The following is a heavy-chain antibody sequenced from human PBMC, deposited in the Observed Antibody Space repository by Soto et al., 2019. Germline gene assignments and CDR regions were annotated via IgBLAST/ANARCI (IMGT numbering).Heavy chain of an antibody. V-gene: IGHV4-31*11. D-gene: IGHD3-10*01. CDR3: ASHPLGESYFDC. J-gene: IGHJ4*02. Sequence: QVQLQESGPGLLKPSQTLSLSCAVSGASINSGAYYWSWIRQYTGKGLEWIGYIDDSGSAFYNPSLKRRVTISRDTSKNHFSLKVTSVTAADTAVYYCASHPLGESYFDCWGQGTLVAVSS. CDR2: IDDSGSA. CDR1: GASINSGAYY.